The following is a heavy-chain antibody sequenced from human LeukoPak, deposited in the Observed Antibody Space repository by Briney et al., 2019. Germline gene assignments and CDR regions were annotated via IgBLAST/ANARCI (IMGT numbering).Heavy chain of an antibody. D-gene: IGHD3-10*01. CDR1: GFTVSSNY. J-gene: IGHJ4*02. CDR2: IYSGGST. CDR3: AKDPSLLLWFGELLDY. V-gene: IGHV3-53*01. Sequence: GGSLRLSCAASGFTVSSNYMSWVRQAPGKGLEWVSVIYSGGSTYYADSVKGRFTISRDNSKNTLYLQMNSLRAEDTAVYYCAKDPSLLLWFGELLDYWGQGTLVTVSS.